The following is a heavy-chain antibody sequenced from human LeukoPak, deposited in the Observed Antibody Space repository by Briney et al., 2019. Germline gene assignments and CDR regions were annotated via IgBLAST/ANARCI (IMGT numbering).Heavy chain of an antibody. CDR2: IRSKANSYTP. CDR3: TRARDPFDY. Sequence: GRSLTLSCAASGLTFSGSAMDSVRHASGKGLEWVGRIRSKANSYTPTSAASVNGTFTISRDDSKNTAYLQMNSLKTEDTAVYYCTRARDPFDYWGQGTLVTVSS. V-gene: IGHV3-73*01. CDR1: GLTFSGSA. J-gene: IGHJ4*02.